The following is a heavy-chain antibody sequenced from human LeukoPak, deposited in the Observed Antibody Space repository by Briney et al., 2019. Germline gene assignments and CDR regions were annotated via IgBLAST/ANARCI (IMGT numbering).Heavy chain of an antibody. V-gene: IGHV4-34*01. D-gene: IGHD3-22*01. Sequence: SETLSHTCAVYGGSFSGYYWSWIRQPPGKGLEWIGEINHSGSTNYNPSLKSRVTISVDTSKNQFSLKLSSVTAADTAVYYCAGDSGYFLFDYWGQGTLVTVSS. CDR1: GGSFSGYY. CDR2: INHSGST. J-gene: IGHJ4*02. CDR3: AGDSGYFLFDY.